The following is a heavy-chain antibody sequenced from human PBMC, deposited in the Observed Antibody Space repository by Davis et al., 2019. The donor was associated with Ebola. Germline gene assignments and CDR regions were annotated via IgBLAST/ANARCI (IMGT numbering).Heavy chain of an antibody. D-gene: IGHD7-27*01. CDR3: AKELGDWGNAFFYYGMDV. J-gene: IGHJ6*02. Sequence: GESLKISCAASGFIVSSFAMNWVRQAPGKGLEWVSAISGSGRSTYYADSVKGRFTISRDNSKNTLYLQMNSLRGDDTAVYFCAKELGDWGNAFFYYGMDVWGQGTTVTVSS. V-gene: IGHV3-23*01. CDR2: ISGSGRST. CDR1: GFIVSSFA.